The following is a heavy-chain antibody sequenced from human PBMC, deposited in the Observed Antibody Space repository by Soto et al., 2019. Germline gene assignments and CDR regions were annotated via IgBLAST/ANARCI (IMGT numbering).Heavy chain of an antibody. CDR1: GFSVIYNY. CDR2: IYASGRK. J-gene: IGHJ4*02. CDR3: ATGGLPGPSNTYYFDS. V-gene: IGHV3-53*01. D-gene: IGHD6-25*01. Sequence: EVQLVESGGGLSQPGGSLRLSCAASGFSVIYNYMTWVRQAPGKGLECVSVIYASGRKYYADSVKGRFTISRDNSNNTLSLQMNGLRTEDTAVYYCATGGLPGPSNTYYFDSWGQGTLVTVSA.